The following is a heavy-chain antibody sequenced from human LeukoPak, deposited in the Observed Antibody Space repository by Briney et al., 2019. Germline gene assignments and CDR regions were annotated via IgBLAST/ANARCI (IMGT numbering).Heavy chain of an antibody. V-gene: IGHV1-18*01. Sequence: ASVKVSCKASGYTFTAYTISWVRQAPGQGVEWMGWISGYNGNTNYAQKVQGRVTMTTDTSTSTAYMELRSLRSDDTVVYYCARSPARGYDILTGYNDYWGQGTLVTVSS. CDR3: ARSPARGYDILTGYNDY. CDR1: GYTFTAYT. D-gene: IGHD3-9*01. CDR2: ISGYNGNT. J-gene: IGHJ4*02.